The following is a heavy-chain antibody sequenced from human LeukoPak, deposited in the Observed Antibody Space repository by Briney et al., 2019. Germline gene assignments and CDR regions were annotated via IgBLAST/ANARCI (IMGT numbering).Heavy chain of an antibody. D-gene: IGHD1-14*01. CDR2: ISYNGNHK. Sequence: SCKASGGTFSSYAMHWVRQAPGKGLEWVAAISYNGNHKYYADSMKGRFTISRDNSKNTLFLQMNSLTAEDTAVYYCARAEFTSGPYFDYWGQGALVTVSS. CDR3: ARAEFTSGPYFDY. V-gene: IGHV3-30-3*01. J-gene: IGHJ4*02. CDR1: GGTFSSYA.